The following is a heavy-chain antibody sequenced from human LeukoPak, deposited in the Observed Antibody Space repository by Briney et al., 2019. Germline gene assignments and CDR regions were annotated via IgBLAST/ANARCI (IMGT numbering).Heavy chain of an antibody. CDR3: ARASGLASFDY. Sequence: PGGSLRLSCAASGFTFSSYAMHWVLQAPGKGLEWVAVISYDGSNKYYADSVKGRFTISRDNSKNTLYLQMNSLRAEDTAVYYCARASGLASFDYWGQGTLVTVSS. D-gene: IGHD3/OR15-3a*01. CDR2: ISYDGSNK. J-gene: IGHJ4*02. CDR1: GFTFSSYA. V-gene: IGHV3-30*01.